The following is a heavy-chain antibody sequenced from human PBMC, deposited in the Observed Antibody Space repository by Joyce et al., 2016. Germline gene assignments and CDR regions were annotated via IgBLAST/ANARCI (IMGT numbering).Heavy chain of an antibody. CDR3: ARRADSFLASLDYFDG. Sequence: QLQLQESGPGLVKPSETLSLTCSVSGGSVSSSYYWGWIRQPPGKGLEWIGSISYSGGTYDSQSLGIRVTISVETSKNQFSLKLSSVTAADTAVYYCARRADSFLASLDYFDGWGQGTLVTVSS. D-gene: IGHD3-3*02. V-gene: IGHV4-39*01. CDR2: ISYSGGT. CDR1: GGSVSSSYY. J-gene: IGHJ4*02.